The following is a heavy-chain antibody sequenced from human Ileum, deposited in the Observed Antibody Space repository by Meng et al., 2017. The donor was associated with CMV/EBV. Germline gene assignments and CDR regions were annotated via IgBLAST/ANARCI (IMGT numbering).Heavy chain of an antibody. CDR2: IYYTGTT. CDR1: GGSISSGSHF. CDR3: ARGFYDFWEPDY. J-gene: IGHJ4*01. D-gene: IGHD3/OR15-3a*01. V-gene: IGHV4-39*07. Sequence: QMQGSGPGWGKPSETLSLTCSVSGGSISSGSHFWVWIRQPPGKGLEWIGTIYYTGTTYYNPSLKSRVTISVDTSKNQFSLKLSSVTAADTALYYCARGFYDFWEPDYWGHGTLVTVSS.